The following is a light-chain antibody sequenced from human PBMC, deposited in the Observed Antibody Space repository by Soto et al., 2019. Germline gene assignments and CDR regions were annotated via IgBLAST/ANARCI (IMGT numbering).Light chain of an antibody. J-gene: IGKJ1*01. CDR2: DAS. CDR1: QSVSRY. V-gene: IGKV3-11*01. Sequence: EILLTQYPGTLSLSPGERATLSCWASQSVSRYLAWYQQKPGQAPRLLIYDASTRATGVPARFSGSGSGTDFTLTISSLETEDFAVYYCQHYNNWHTWTFGQGTKVDIK. CDR3: QHYNNWHTWT.